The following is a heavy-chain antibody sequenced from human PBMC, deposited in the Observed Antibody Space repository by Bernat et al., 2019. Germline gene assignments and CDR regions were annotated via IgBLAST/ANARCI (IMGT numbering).Heavy chain of an antibody. CDR3: AREYYYGSGSPFPYYYGMDV. CDR1: GFTFSSYG. V-gene: IGHV3-30*03. D-gene: IGHD3-10*01. Sequence: QVQLVESGGGVVQPGRSLRLSCAASGFTFSSYGMHWVRQAPGKGLEWVAVISYDGSNKYYADSVKGRFTISRDNSKNTLYLQMNSLRAEDTAVYYCAREYYYGSGSPFPYYYGMDVRGQGTTVTVSS. CDR2: ISYDGSNK. J-gene: IGHJ6*02.